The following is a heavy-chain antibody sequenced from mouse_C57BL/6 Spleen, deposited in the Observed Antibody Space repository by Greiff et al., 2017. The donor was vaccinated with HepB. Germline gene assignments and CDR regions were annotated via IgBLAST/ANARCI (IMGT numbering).Heavy chain of an antibody. Sequence: QVQLQQPGAELVRPGSSVKLSCKASGYTFTSYWMHWVKQRPIQGLEWIGNIDPSDSETHYNQKFKDKATLTVDKSSSTAYMQLSSLTSEDSAVYYCARSNVALWSRDFDYWGQGTTLTVSS. CDR2: IDPSDSET. D-gene: IGHD1-1*02. CDR1: GYTFTSYW. CDR3: ARSNVALWSRDFDY. V-gene: IGHV1-52*01. J-gene: IGHJ2*01.